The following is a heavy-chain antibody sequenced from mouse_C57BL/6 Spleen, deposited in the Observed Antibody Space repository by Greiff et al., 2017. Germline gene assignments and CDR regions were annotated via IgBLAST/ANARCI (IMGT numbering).Heavy chain of an antibody. CDR2: INPSTGGT. CDR1: GYSFTGYY. J-gene: IGHJ2*01. CDR3: ARSDGSSYDY. Sequence: EVKLVESGPELVKPGASVKISCKASGYSFTGYYMHWVKQSSEKSLEWIGEINPSTGGTSYNQKFKGKATLTVDKSSSTAYMQLKSLTSEDSAVYYCARSDGSSYDYWGQGTTLTVSS. V-gene: IGHV1-43*01. D-gene: IGHD1-1*01.